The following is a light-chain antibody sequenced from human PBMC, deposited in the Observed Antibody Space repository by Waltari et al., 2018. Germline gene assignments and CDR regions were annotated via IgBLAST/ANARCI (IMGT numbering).Light chain of an antibody. CDR2: GAS. V-gene: IGKV3-11*01. Sequence: EIVLTQAPATLSLSPGERGTLSCRASQSIGNYLAGYQQKPGQAPRLLIYGASDRATGIPARFSGSVSGTDFTLTISSLEPEDFAVYYCQQRGDWPITFGQGTRLEIK. CDR1: QSIGNY. CDR3: QQRGDWPIT. J-gene: IGKJ5*01.